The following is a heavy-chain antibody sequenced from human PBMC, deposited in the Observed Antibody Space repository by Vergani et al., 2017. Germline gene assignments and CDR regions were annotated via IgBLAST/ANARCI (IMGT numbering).Heavy chain of an antibody. Sequence: EVQLVESGGGVVRPGGSLRLSCAASGFTFDDYGMSWVRQAPGKGLEWVSYISSSSSTIYYADSVKGRFTISRDNAKNSLYLQMNSLRAEDTAVYYCARGALLWFGELLDDAFDIWGQGTMVTVSS. CDR2: ISSSSSTI. V-gene: IGHV3-48*04. CDR3: ARGALLWFGELLDDAFDI. CDR1: GFTFDDYG. D-gene: IGHD3-10*01. J-gene: IGHJ3*02.